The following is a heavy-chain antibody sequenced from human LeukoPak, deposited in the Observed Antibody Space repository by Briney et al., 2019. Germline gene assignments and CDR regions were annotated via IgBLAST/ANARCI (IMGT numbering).Heavy chain of an antibody. Sequence: SETLSLTCSVSGGSMNSYYWSWIRQSPGEGLEWIGYIYYSGSTYYNLSLKSRVTMSVDTSRNQFSLKLSSVTAVDTGVYYCARYCNSGSCYRWFDPWGQGTLVTVSS. D-gene: IGHD2-15*01. V-gene: IGHV4-59*04. J-gene: IGHJ5*02. CDR3: ARYCNSGSCYRWFDP. CDR2: IYYSGST. CDR1: GGSMNSYY.